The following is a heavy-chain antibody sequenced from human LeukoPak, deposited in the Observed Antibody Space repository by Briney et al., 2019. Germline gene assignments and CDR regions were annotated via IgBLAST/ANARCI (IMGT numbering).Heavy chain of an antibody. D-gene: IGHD3-22*01. CDR1: GGSIKNGSTNSYF. Sequence: SETLSLTCTVSGGSIKNGSTNSYFWGWIRQPPGKGLEWIVSVYYSGSTYYNPSLQSRVSISVDTSKNEFSLKLSSVTAADTAIYFCARGATSGYHLTPFDYWGQGTLVTVSS. V-gene: IGHV4-39*07. CDR3: ARGATSGYHLTPFDY. CDR2: VYYSGST. J-gene: IGHJ4*02.